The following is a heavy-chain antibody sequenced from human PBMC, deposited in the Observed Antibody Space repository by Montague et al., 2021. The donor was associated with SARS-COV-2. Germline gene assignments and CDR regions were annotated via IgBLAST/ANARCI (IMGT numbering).Heavy chain of an antibody. V-gene: IGHV4-39*01. D-gene: IGHD3-10*01. CDR2: ISFGGRT. J-gene: IGHJ4*02. CDR3: ARHRRYDVVDYYSDF. CDR1: GGSFDSNNFF. Sequence: SETLSLTCSVSGGSFDSNNFFWGWIRQPPGKRLEWIGVISFGGRTFDNPSLKSRVTISVHTSKNQLSLNLKSVTAADTAVYYCARHRRYDVVDYYSDFWGQGILVTVSS.